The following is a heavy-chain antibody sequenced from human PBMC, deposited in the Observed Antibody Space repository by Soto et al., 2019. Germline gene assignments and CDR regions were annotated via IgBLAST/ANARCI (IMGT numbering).Heavy chain of an antibody. CDR3: ETTHGSSSFLPDY. V-gene: IGHV3-33*01. CDR2: IWYDGSNK. J-gene: IGHJ4*02. Sequence: GGSLRLSCAASGFTFSSYGMHWVRQAPGKGLEWVAVIWYDGSNKYYADSVKGRFTISRDNSKNTLYLQMNSLRAEDTAVYYCETTHGSSSFLPDYWGQGTLVTVSS. D-gene: IGHD6-6*01. CDR1: GFTFSSYG.